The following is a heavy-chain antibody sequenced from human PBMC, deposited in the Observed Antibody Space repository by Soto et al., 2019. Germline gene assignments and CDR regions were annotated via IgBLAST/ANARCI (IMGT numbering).Heavy chain of an antibody. V-gene: IGHV4-59*01. CDR2: IYYSGST. D-gene: IGHD4-17*01. Sequence: PSETLSLTCTVSGGSISSYYWSWIRQPPGKGLEWIGYIYYSGSTNYNPSLKSRVTISVDTSKNQFSLKLSSVTAADTAVYYCASYYGDYVDYYYGMDVWGQGTTVTVSS. CDR1: GGSISSYY. CDR3: ASYYGDYVDYYYGMDV. J-gene: IGHJ6*02.